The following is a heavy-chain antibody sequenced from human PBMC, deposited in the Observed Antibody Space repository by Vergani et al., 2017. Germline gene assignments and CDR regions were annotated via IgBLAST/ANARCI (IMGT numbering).Heavy chain of an antibody. Sequence: EVQLVQSGAEVKKPGESLKISCKASEYSFTSYWIGWVRQRPGKGLEWMGIIYPGDSDTRYSPSFQGQVTISADKSISTAYLQWSSLKAADTAMYYCARRGRGYCSSSSCYIIDYWGQGTLVTVSS. CDR1: EYSFTSYW. D-gene: IGHD2-2*02. V-gene: IGHV5-51*03. CDR3: ARRGRGYCSSSSCYIIDY. J-gene: IGHJ4*02. CDR2: IYPGDSDT.